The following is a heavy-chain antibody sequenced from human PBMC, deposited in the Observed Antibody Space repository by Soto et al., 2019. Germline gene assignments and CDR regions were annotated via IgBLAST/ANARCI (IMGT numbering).Heavy chain of an antibody. CDR3: ARDFHRAAAGIDY. D-gene: IGHD6-13*01. CDR1: GFTFSSYG. J-gene: IGHJ4*02. V-gene: IGHV3-33*01. CDR2: IWYDGSNK. Sequence: GGSLRLSCAASGFTFSSYGMHWVRQAPGKGLEWVAVIWYDGSNKYYADSVKGRFTISRDNSKNTLYLQMNSLRAEDTAVYYCARDFHRAAAGIDYWGQGTLVTVSS.